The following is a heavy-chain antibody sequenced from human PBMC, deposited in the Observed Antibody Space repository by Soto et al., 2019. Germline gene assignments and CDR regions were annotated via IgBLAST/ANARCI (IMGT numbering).Heavy chain of an antibody. V-gene: IGHV4-38-2*02. CDR3: ARVHVMVVAGSTFDY. D-gene: IGHD6-19*01. J-gene: IGHJ4*01. Sequence: PLETLSLTCTVSGYSISSGSYLAWIRQPPGKGPEWIASIYHGGTTFYNPSLKSRITISVDTSNNQFSLKLTSVTAADTAVYYCARVHVMVVAGSTFDYWGHGTLVTVSS. CDR1: GYSISSGSY. CDR2: IYHGGTT.